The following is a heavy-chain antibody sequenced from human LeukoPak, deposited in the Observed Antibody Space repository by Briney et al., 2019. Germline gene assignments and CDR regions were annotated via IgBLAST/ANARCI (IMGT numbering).Heavy chain of an antibody. J-gene: IGHJ6*02. V-gene: IGHV1-2*02. CDR2: VNPNSGVT. CDR3: ATDHCTRTNCYEDYYHGMDV. D-gene: IGHD2-2*01. Sequence: ASVKVSCKASEDTFTGYYIHWVRQAPGQGLEWMGWVNPNSGVTEYAQEFQGRVTMTRDTPLSTAYMELSRLRSDDTAVYYCATDHCTRTNCYEDYYHGMDVWGQGTTVTVSS. CDR1: EDTFTGYY.